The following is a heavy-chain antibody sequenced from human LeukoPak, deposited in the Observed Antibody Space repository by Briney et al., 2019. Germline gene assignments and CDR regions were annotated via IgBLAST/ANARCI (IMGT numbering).Heavy chain of an antibody. V-gene: IGHV4-38-2*02. CDR2: IYYSGST. CDR1: GYSISSGYY. J-gene: IGHJ4*02. D-gene: IGHD3/OR15-3a*01. CDR3: ARQTGSGLFILP. Sequence: SETLSLTCTVSGYSISSGYYWGWIRQPPGKGLEWIGSIYYSGSTYYNPSLKSRVTISVDTSNNQFSLRLTSVTAAGTAVYYCARQTGSGLFILPGGQGTLVTVSS.